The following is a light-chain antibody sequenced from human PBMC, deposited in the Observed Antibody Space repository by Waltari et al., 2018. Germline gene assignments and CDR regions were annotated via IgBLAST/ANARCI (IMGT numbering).Light chain of an antibody. CDR1: SGSIGSSY. J-gene: IGLJ3*02. V-gene: IGLV6-57*03. CDR2: EDY. CDR3: QSYDNDNVV. Sequence: NFILTQTHSVSESPGKTVTLSCTRSSGSIGSSYVQWSQQRPGSAPTTVIYEDYQRPPGVPERFSGSIDSSSNSAYVTISGLKPEDEADYYCQSYDNDNVVFGGGTRLTVL.